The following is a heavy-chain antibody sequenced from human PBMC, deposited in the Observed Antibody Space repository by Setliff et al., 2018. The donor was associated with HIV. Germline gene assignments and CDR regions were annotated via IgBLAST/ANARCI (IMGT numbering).Heavy chain of an antibody. J-gene: IGHJ6*02. Sequence: GGSLRLSCAASGFTFRNYKMNWVRQAPGKGLEWVSSIIGRGDKFYADSVQGRFTISRDNSKNSLYLQMNSLRVEDTAVYYCARDYLYYNLYNGSPVYGMDVWGQGTTVTVSS. CDR2: IIGRGDK. CDR3: ARDYLYYNLYNGSPVYGMDV. D-gene: IGHD3-3*01. CDR1: GFTFRNYK. V-gene: IGHV3-21*01.